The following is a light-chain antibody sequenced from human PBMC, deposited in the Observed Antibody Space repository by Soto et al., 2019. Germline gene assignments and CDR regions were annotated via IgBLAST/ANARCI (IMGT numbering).Light chain of an antibody. Sequence: QSVLTQPPSASGSPGQSVTISCTGTSSDVGTYKYVSWYQQHPGKAPKLMIYEVTKRPSGVPDRFSGSKSGNTAFLTVSGLQAEDEADYYCLSYADTAYVFGTGTKVTVL. V-gene: IGLV2-8*01. CDR2: EVT. CDR1: SSDVGTYKY. CDR3: LSYADTAYV. J-gene: IGLJ1*01.